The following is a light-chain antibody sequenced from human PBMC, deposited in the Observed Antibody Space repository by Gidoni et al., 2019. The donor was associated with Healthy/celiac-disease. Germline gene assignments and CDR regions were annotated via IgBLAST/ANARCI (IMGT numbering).Light chain of an antibody. CDR2: LGS. J-gene: IGKJ2*01. Sequence: IVMTQSPLSLPVTPVEPASISCRSSQSLLHSNGYNYLEWDLLKPGQSPQLLIDLGSNRASGVPDRFSGSGSGTDFTLKISRVEAEDVGVYYCMQALQTHTFGQGTRLEIK. CDR3: MQALQTHT. CDR1: QSLLHSNGYNY. V-gene: IGKV2-28*01.